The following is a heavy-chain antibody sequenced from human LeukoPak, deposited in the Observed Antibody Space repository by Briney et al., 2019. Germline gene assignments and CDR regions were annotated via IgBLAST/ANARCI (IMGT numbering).Heavy chain of an antibody. J-gene: IGHJ4*02. CDR3: ARAVGSGSYYGYFDY. Sequence: ASVKVSCKASGYTFTGYYMHWVRQAPGQGLEWMGWINPNSGGTNYAQKFQGRVTMTRDTSISTAYMELSRLRSDDTAVYYCARAVGSGSYYGYFDYWGQGTLVTVSS. V-gene: IGHV1-2*02. CDR2: INPNSGGT. D-gene: IGHD1-26*01. CDR1: GYTFTGYY.